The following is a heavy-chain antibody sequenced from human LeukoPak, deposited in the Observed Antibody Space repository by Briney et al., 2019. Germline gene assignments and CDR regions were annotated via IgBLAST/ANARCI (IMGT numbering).Heavy chain of an antibody. CDR1: GGSISSYY. D-gene: IGHD3-10*01. V-gene: IGHV4-59*12. Sequence: SETLSLTCTVSGGSISSYYWSWIRQPPGKGLEWIGYIYYSGSTNYNPSLKSRVTISVDKSKNQFSLKLSSVTAADTAVYYCARAGGWGAYYYYGMDVWGQGTTVTVSS. CDR3: ARAGGWGAYYYYGMDV. J-gene: IGHJ6*02. CDR2: IYYSGST.